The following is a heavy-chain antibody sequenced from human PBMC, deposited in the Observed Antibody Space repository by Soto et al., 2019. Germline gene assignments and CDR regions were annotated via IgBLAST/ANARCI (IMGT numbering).Heavy chain of an antibody. CDR3: AMAGGIATAGAFNY. J-gene: IGHJ4*02. CDR2: ISGSGGST. CDR1: GFTFSSYA. V-gene: IGHV3-23*04. Sequence: EVQLVESGGGLVQPGGSLRLSCAASGFTFSSYAMSWVRQAPGKGLEWVSAISGSGGSTYYADSVKGRFTISRDSSKNTLDLQMNSLRAEDTAVHYCAMAGGIATAGAFNYWGQGTLVTVSS. D-gene: IGHD6-13*01.